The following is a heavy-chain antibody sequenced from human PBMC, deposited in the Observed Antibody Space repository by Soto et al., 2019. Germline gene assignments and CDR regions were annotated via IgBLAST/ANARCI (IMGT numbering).Heavy chain of an antibody. CDR2: IYYSGST. J-gene: IGHJ3*02. D-gene: IGHD2-15*01. V-gene: IGHV4-31*03. CDR3: ARDRCSGGSCPDAFDI. Sequence: PSETLSLTCTVSGGSISSGGYYWSWIRQHPGKGLERIGYIYYSGSTYYKQSLKSRVTISVDTSKNQFSLKLSSVTAADTAVNYCARDRCSGGSCPDAFDIWGQGTMVTDSS. CDR1: GGSISSGGYY.